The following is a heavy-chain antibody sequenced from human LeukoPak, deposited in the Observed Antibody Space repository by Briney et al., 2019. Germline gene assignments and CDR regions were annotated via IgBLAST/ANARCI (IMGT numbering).Heavy chain of an antibody. D-gene: IGHD5-18*01. CDR2: INPNSGGT. CDR3: ARDQDYGYSFDY. V-gene: IGHV1-2*02. Sequence: ASVKVSCKASGYTFTGYYMHWVRQAPGQGLEWMGWINPNSGGTNYAQKFQGRVTMTRNTSISTAYMELSRLRSDDTAVYYCARDQDYGYSFDYWGQGTLVTVSS. CDR1: GYTFTGYY. J-gene: IGHJ4*02.